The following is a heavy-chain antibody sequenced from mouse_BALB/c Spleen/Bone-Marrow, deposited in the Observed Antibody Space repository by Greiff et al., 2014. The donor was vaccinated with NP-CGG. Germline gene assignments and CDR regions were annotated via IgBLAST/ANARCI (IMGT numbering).Heavy chain of an antibody. J-gene: IGHJ3*01. V-gene: IGHV10-1*02. CDR1: GFTFNSYA. Sequence: EVQVVESGGGLVQPKGSLKLSCAASGFTFNSYAMNWVRQAPGKGLEWVARIRSKSNNYATYYADSVKDRFTISRDDSQSILYLQMNNLKTEDTAMYYCVIYDGYFWSPYWGQGTLVTVSA. CDR3: VIYDGYFWSPY. D-gene: IGHD2-3*01. CDR2: IRSKSNNYAT.